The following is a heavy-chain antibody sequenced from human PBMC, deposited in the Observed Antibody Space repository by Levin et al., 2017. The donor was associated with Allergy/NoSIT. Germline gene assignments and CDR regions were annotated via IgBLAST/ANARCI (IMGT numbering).Heavy chain of an antibody. CDR1: GGSVSSGSYY. Sequence: SETLSLTCTVSGGSVSSGSYYWSWIRQPPGKGLEWIGYIYYSGSTNYNPSLKSRVTISVDTSKNQFSLKLSSVTAADTAVYYCARDAYCSGGSCYGADANDAFDIWGQGTMVTVSS. J-gene: IGHJ3*02. CDR3: ARDAYCSGGSCYGADANDAFDI. D-gene: IGHD2-15*01. V-gene: IGHV4-61*01. CDR2: IYYSGST.